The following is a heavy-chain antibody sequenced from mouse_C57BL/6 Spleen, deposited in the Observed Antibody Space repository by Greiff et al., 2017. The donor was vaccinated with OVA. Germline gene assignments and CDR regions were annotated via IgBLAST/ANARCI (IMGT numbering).Heavy chain of an antibody. V-gene: IGHV5-16*01. J-gene: IGHJ1*03. CDR3: AREVLGQYFDV. Sequence: EVQLVESEGGLVQPGSSMKLSCTASGFTFSDSYMAWVRQVPEKGLEWVANINYDGSSTYYLDSLKSRFIISRDNAKNILYLQMSSLKSEDTATYYCAREVLGQYFDVWGTGTTVTVSS. CDR1: GFTFSDSY. D-gene: IGHD4-1*01. CDR2: INYDGSST.